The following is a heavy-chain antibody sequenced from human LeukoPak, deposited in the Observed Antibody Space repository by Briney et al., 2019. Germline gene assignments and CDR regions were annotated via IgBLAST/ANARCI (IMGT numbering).Heavy chain of an antibody. D-gene: IGHD1-26*01. V-gene: IGHV1-46*01. J-gene: IGHJ4*02. CDR2: INPSGGST. CDR3: ARDTVAATAGY. Sequence: GASVKVSCKASGYTFTSYYMHWVRQAPGQGLERMGIINPSGGSTSYAQKFQGRVTMTRDTSTSTVYMELSSLRSEDTAMYYCARDTVAATAGYWGQGTLITVSS. CDR1: GYTFTSYY.